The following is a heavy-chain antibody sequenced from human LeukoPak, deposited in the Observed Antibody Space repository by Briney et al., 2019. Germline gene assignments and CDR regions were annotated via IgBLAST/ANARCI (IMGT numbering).Heavy chain of an antibody. CDR1: GFTFNRRG. Sequence: PGGSLRLSCAASGFTFNRRGMHWVRQAPGKGLEWVAFIRYDGGETFYADFVKGRFTISRDNSKNTLSLQLNSLRAEDTAVYYCARDPGYYGSGSFGDYWGQGTLVTVSS. D-gene: IGHD3-10*01. V-gene: IGHV3-30*02. CDR3: ARDPGYYGSGSFGDY. CDR2: IRYDGGET. J-gene: IGHJ4*02.